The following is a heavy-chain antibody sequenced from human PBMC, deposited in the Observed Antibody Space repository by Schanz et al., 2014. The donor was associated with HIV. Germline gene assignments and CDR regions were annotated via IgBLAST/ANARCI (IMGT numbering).Heavy chain of an antibody. CDR2: MNPNSGNT. D-gene: IGHD2-15*01. V-gene: IGHV1-8*01. Sequence: QVQLVQSGAEVKKPGASVKVSCKASGYTFTRYDINWVRQATGQGLEWMGWMNPNSGNTGYAQKFQGRVTMTRNTSINTAYMELSSLSSEDTAVYYCARGRFCSGGSCYHDYWGQGTLVTVSS. CDR3: ARGRFCSGGSCYHDY. CDR1: GYTFTRYD. J-gene: IGHJ4*02.